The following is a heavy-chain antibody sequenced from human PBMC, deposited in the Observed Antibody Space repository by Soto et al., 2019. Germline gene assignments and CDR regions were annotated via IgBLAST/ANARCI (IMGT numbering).Heavy chain of an antibody. J-gene: IGHJ6*02. D-gene: IGHD2-2*01. V-gene: IGHV1-69*13. Sequence: ASVKVSCKASGGTFSSYAISWVRQAPGQGLERMGGIIPIFGTANYAQKFQGRVTITADEPTSTAYMELSSLRSEDTAVYYCAMGDCSSTSCYVDYYYGMDVWGQGTTVTVSS. CDR1: GGTFSSYA. CDR3: AMGDCSSTSCYVDYYYGMDV. CDR2: IIPIFGTA.